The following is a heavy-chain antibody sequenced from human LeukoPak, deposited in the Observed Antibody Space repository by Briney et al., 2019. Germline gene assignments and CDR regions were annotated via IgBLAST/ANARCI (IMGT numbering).Heavy chain of an antibody. J-gene: IGHJ3*02. CDR2: IYSGGST. CDR3: ARGPNPYAVVVVAATATVGAFDI. D-gene: IGHD2-15*01. CDR1: GFTVSSNY. Sequence: QPGGSLRLSCAASGFTVSSNYMSWVRQAPGKGLEWVSVIYSGGSTYYADSVKGRFTISRHNSKNTLYLQMNSLRAEDTAVYYCARGPNPYAVVVVAATATVGAFDIWGQGTMVTVSS. V-gene: IGHV3-53*04.